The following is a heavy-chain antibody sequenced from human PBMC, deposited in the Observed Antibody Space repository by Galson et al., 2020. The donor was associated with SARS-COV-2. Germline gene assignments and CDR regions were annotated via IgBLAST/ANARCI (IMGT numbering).Heavy chain of an antibody. CDR1: GFTFNDFW. D-gene: IGHD6-19*01. Sequence: GGSLRLSCEVSGFTFNDFWMSWFRQAPGTGLEWVANIKGDGSETNYADFVKGRFSISRDNAANSLYLQMNSLRVEDSAVYYCSREGWQGGYWGQGTRVTVSS. CDR3: SREGWQGGY. V-gene: IGHV3-7*01. CDR2: IKGDGSET. J-gene: IGHJ4*02.